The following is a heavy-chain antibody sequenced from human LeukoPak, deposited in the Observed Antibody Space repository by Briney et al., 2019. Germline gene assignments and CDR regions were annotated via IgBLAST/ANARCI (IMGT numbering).Heavy chain of an antibody. Sequence: GGSLRLSCVASGFTFSSYGMHWVRQAPGKGLEWLAGISHDGSDKYYADSVKGRFTISRDNAKNTLYLQMNSLRAEDTAVYYCARDFYYYYGMDVWGQGTTVTVSS. V-gene: IGHV3-30*03. CDR2: ISHDGSDK. CDR1: GFTFSSYG. CDR3: ARDFYYYYGMDV. J-gene: IGHJ6*02.